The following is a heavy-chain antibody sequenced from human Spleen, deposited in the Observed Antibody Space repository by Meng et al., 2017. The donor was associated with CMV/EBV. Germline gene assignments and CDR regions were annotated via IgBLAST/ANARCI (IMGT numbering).Heavy chain of an antibody. D-gene: IGHD2-15*01. Sequence: CAVYGGSFSGYYWSWIRQPPGKGLEWIGEINHSGSTNYNPSLKSRVTISVDTSKNQFALKLSSVTAADTAVYYCARGALLGGDFDYWGQGTLVTVSS. J-gene: IGHJ4*02. CDR2: INHSGST. CDR1: GGSFSGYY. CDR3: ARGALLGGDFDY. V-gene: IGHV4-34*01.